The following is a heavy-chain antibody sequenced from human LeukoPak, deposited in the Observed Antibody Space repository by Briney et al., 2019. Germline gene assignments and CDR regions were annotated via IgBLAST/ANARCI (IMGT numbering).Heavy chain of an antibody. CDR3: ARVGSGK. J-gene: IGHJ4*02. D-gene: IGHD3-10*01. V-gene: IGHV4-34*01. CDR2: INHSGST. CDR1: GGSFSGYY. Sequence: SETLSLTCAVYGGSFSGYYWSWIRQPPGKGLEWIGEINHSGSTNYNPSLKSRVTISVDTSKNQFSLKLSSVTAADTAVYYCARVGSGKWGQGTLVTVSS.